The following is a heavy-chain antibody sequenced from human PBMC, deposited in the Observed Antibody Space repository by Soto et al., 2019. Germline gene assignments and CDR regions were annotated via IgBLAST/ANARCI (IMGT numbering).Heavy chain of an antibody. Sequence: GGSLRLSCAASGFSFSHYAMHWVRQAPGKGLEWVAVISYDGRTEYYADSVMGRFAISIDNPKNTLDLLMNSLGGEDTAVYFFARATLASRYRSGGSLDYWGQGTLV. CDR3: ARATLASRYRSGGSLDY. CDR2: ISYDGRTE. D-gene: IGHD6-19*01. J-gene: IGHJ4*02. CDR1: GFSFSHYA. V-gene: IGHV3-30*09.